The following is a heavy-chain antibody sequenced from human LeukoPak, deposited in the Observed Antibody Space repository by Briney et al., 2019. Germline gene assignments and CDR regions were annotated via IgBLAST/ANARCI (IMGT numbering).Heavy chain of an antibody. D-gene: IGHD5-18*01. V-gene: IGHV3-23*01. Sequence: EGSLRLSCAASGFTFSSYAMSWVRQAPGKGLEWVSAISGSGGSTYYADSVKGRFTISRDNSKNTLYLQMNSLRAEDTAVYYCAKRIQLWSDFDYWGQGTLVTVSS. J-gene: IGHJ4*02. CDR2: ISGSGGST. CDR1: GFTFSSYA. CDR3: AKRIQLWSDFDY.